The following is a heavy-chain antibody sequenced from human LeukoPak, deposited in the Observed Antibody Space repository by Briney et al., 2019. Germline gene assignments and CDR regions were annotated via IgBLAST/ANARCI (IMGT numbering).Heavy chain of an antibody. V-gene: IGHV3-30-3*01. Sequence: GGSLRLSCAASGFTFSSYAMHWVRQAPGKGLEWVAVISYDGSNKYYADSVKGRFTISRDNSKNTLYLQMNSLRAEDTAVYYCARDPLTVEIATIGEFVGAHFDYWGQGTLVTVSS. CDR3: ARDPLTVEIATIGEFVGAHFDY. CDR1: GFTFSSYA. J-gene: IGHJ4*02. D-gene: IGHD5-24*01. CDR2: ISYDGSNK.